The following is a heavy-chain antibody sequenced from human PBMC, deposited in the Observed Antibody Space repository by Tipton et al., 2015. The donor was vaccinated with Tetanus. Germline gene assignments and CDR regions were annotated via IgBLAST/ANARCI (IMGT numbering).Heavy chain of an antibody. J-gene: IGHJ3*02. CDR2: IYYSGTT. D-gene: IGHD3-16*01. V-gene: IGHV4-59*08. CDR1: GGSITSYY. Sequence: TLSLTCSVSGGSITSYYWSWIRQPPGKGLEWIGNIYYSGTTHYNPSLKSRVTISLDTSKNQVSLKLSSVTAADTAMYYCARVVFNSFDMWGQGTMVTVSS. CDR3: ARVVFNSFDM.